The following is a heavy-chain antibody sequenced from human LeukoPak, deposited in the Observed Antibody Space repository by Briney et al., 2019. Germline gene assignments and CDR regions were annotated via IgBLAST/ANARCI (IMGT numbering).Heavy chain of an antibody. CDR3: ARDYTVSHLDY. CDR2: IIPILGIA. D-gene: IGHD4-17*01. CDR1: GGTFSSYA. J-gene: IGHJ4*02. Sequence: SVKVSCKASGGTFSSYAISWVRQAPGQGLEWMGRIIPILGIANYAQKFQGRVTITADKSASTAYMELSSLRSEDTAVYYCARDYTVSHLDYWGKGTLVTVSS. V-gene: IGHV1-69*04.